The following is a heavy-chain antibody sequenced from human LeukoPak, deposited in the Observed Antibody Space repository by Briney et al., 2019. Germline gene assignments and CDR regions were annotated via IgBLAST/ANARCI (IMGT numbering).Heavy chain of an antibody. J-gene: IGHJ4*02. CDR1: GASVSSGDYH. V-gene: IGHV3-7*03. Sequence: PSETLSLTCTVSGASVSSGDYHWSWVRQAPGKGLEWVANIKQDGSEEYYVDSVKGRFTISRDNAKNSLYLQMNSLRAEDTAVYYCARRYFDYWGQGILVTVSS. CDR3: ARRYFDY. CDR2: IKQDGSEE.